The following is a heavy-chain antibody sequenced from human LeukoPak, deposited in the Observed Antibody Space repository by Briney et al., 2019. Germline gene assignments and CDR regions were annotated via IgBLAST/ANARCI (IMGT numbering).Heavy chain of an antibody. Sequence: PGGSLRLSCAASGFTFSSYEMNWVRQAPGKGLEWVSYISSSGSTIYYADSVKGRFTISRDNAKNSLYLRMNSLRAEDTAVYYCASRYYDFWSGYYPYWGQGTLVTVSS. D-gene: IGHD3-3*01. CDR2: ISSSGSTI. CDR1: GFTFSSYE. J-gene: IGHJ4*02. CDR3: ASRYYDFWSGYYPY. V-gene: IGHV3-48*03.